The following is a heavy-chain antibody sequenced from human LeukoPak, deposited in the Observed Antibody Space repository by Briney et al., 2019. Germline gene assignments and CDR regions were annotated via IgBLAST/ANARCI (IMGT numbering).Heavy chain of an antibody. CDR2: IYSGGST. D-gene: IGHD4-17*01. J-gene: IGHJ4*02. CDR1: GFTFSSYA. Sequence: GGSLRLSCAASGFTFSSYAMSWVRQAPGKGLEWVSIIYSGGSTYYADSVKGRFTISRDNSKNTLYLQMNSLRAEDTAVYYCARRGYGDYAPFDYWGQGTLVTVSS. CDR3: ARRGYGDYAPFDY. V-gene: IGHV3-66*04.